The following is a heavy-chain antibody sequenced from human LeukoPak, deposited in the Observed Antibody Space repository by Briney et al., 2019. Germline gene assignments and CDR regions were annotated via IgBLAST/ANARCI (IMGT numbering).Heavy chain of an antibody. Sequence: SETLSLTCTVSGGSISSHYWSWIRQPPGKGLEWIGYIFNSGGTNYNPSLKSRVTISLETSKNQFSLKLSSVTAADTAVYYCATYRSRGFDYWGQGTLVTVSS. J-gene: IGHJ4*02. CDR3: ATYRSRGFDY. CDR2: IFNSGGT. CDR1: GGSISSHY. D-gene: IGHD2-21*01. V-gene: IGHV4-59*11.